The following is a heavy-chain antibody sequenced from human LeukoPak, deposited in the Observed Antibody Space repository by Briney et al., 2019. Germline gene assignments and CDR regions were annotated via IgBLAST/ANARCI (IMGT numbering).Heavy chain of an antibody. Sequence: SETLSLTCTVSGGSISSSSYYWGWIRQPPGKGLVWIGSIYYSGSTYYNPSLKSRVTISVDTSKNQFSLKLSSVTAADTAVYYCARAYSSSWYFNWFDPWGQGTLVTVSS. CDR1: GGSISSSSYY. J-gene: IGHJ5*02. D-gene: IGHD6-13*01. V-gene: IGHV4-39*07. CDR3: ARAYSSSWYFNWFDP. CDR2: IYYSGST.